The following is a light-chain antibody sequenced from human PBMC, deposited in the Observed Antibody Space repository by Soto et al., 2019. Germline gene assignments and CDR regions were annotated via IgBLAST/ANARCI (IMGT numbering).Light chain of an antibody. J-gene: IGKJ4*01. CDR1: QSGLYNSENKNY. CDR2: WAS. CDR3: QQYYTTLS. V-gene: IGKV4-1*01. Sequence: DIVMTQSPDSLAVSLGERATINCKSSQSGLYNSENKNYLAWYQQKAGQPPKLLIYWASTRDSGVPDRFSGSGSGADFTLTISNLQAEDVAVYYCQQYYTTLSFGGGTKVEIK.